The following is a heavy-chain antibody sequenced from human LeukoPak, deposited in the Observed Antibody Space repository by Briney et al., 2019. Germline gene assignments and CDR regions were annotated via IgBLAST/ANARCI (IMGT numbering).Heavy chain of an antibody. CDR1: GFTFSSYA. Sequence: GRSLRLSCAASGFTFSSYAMHWVRQAPGKGLEWVAVISYDGSNKYYADSVKGRFTISRDNSKNTLYLQMNSLRAEDTAVYYCARQPNDYGDYVGAFDIWGQGTMVTVSS. D-gene: IGHD4-17*01. CDR3: ARQPNDYGDYVGAFDI. J-gene: IGHJ3*02. CDR2: ISYDGSNK. V-gene: IGHV3-30-3*01.